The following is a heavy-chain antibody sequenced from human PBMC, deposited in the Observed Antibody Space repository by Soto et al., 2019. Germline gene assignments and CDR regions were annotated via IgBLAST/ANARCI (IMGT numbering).Heavy chain of an antibody. J-gene: IGHJ4*02. D-gene: IGHD5-18*01. CDR2: IKQDGREK. CDR1: GFTFSSYW. Sequence: EVQLVESGGGLVQPGGSLRLSCEASGFTFSSYWMSWVRQAPGKGLEWVANIKQDGREKYYVDSVKGRFTISRDNAKNSLYLQMNSLRAEDTAVYYCARDLGYSYGNNYFDYWGQGTLVTVSS. CDR3: ARDLGYSYGNNYFDY. V-gene: IGHV3-7*01.